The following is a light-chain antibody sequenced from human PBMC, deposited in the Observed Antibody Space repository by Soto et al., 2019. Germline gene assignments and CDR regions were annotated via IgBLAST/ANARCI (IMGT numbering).Light chain of an antibody. J-gene: IGKJ1*01. V-gene: IGKV1-5*01. CDR2: GAS. Sequence: IQMTQSPPTLSASVGDRVTITCRASQSIRHYLARYQQMPGKAPKLLIYGASTLQSGVPSRFSGSGSGTEFTLTISSLQTDDFGTYFCQHHNSYSQTFGQGTKVDIK. CDR3: QHHNSYSQT. CDR1: QSIRHY.